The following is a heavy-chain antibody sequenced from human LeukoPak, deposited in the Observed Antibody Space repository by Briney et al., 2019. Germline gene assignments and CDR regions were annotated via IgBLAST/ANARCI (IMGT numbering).Heavy chain of an antibody. J-gene: IGHJ4*02. D-gene: IGHD3-16*01. CDR1: GYTFTSYY. CDR3: ARVRYRLAETYIDY. Sequence: ASVKVSCKASGYTFTSYYMHWVRQAPGQGLEWMGIINPSGGSTSYAQKFQGRVTMTRDMSTSTVYMELSRLRSDGTAVYYCARVRYRLAETYIDYWGQGTLVTVSS. CDR2: INPSGGST. V-gene: IGHV1-46*01.